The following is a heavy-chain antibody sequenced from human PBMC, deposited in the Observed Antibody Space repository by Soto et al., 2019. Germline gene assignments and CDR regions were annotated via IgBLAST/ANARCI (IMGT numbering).Heavy chain of an antibody. D-gene: IGHD2-21*02. Sequence: GGSLRLSCAASGFTFSNAWMSWVRQAPGKGLEWVGRIKSKTDGGTTDYAAPVKGRFTISRDDSKNTLYLQMNSLKTEDTAVYYCTTRDLGTQPFDYWGQGTLVTVSS. J-gene: IGHJ4*02. V-gene: IGHV3-15*01. CDR1: GFTFSNAW. CDR2: IKSKTDGGTT. CDR3: TTRDLGTQPFDY.